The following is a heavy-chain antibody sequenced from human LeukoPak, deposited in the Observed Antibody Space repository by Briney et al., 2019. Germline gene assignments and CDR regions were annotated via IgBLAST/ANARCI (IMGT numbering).Heavy chain of an antibody. D-gene: IGHD3-22*01. V-gene: IGHV1-2*02. CDR1: GYTFTGYY. J-gene: IGHJ5*02. CDR3: ASTYYYDSSGYYWFDP. CDR2: INPNSGGT. Sequence: ASVKVSCKASGYTFTGYYMHWVRQAPGQGLEWMGWINPNSGGTNYAQKFQGRVTMTRDTSISTAYMELSRLRSDDTAVYYCASTYYYDSSGYYWFDPWGQGTLVTVSS.